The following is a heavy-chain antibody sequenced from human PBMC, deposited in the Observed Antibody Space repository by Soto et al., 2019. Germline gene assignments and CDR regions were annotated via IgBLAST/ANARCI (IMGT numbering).Heavy chain of an antibody. V-gene: IGHV1-46*01. CDR3: ARDFGAYGSGSYYQNGPFAY. Sequence: QVQLVQSGAEVKKPGASVKVSCKASGYTFTSYYMHWVRQAPGQGLEWMGIINPSGGSTSYAQKFQGRVTMTRDTSTSTVYLELSSLRSEDTAVYYCARDFGAYGSGSYYQNGPFAYWGQGTLVTVSS. CDR1: GYTFTSYY. J-gene: IGHJ4*02. CDR2: INPSGGST. D-gene: IGHD3-10*01.